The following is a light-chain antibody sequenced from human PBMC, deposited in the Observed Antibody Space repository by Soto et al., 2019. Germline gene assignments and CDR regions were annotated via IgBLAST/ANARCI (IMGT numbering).Light chain of an antibody. CDR3: SSYARNRAIL. CDR2: EVS. J-gene: IGLJ2*01. Sequence: QSVLTQPPSASGSPGQSVAISCTGTSSDVGAYSYVSWYQQHPGKAPKLMIYEVSKRPSGVPDRFSGSKSGNTASLTVSGLQAEDEADYYCSSYARNRAILFGGGTKLTVL. CDR1: SSDVGAYSY. V-gene: IGLV2-8*01.